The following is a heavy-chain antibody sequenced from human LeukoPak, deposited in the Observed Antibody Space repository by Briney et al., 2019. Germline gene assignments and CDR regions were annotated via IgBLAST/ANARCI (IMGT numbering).Heavy chain of an antibody. CDR3: AREQAVAGSGFDY. V-gene: IGHV4-59*01. J-gene: IGHJ4*02. Sequence: SETLSLTCNVSGASIRTYYWCWIRQPPGKGLEWVGHIYYSGGTRYNPSLRSRVTISVDTSKNQFSLKLNSVTAADTALYYCAREQAVAGSGFDYWGQGTLVTVSS. CDR1: GASIRTYY. D-gene: IGHD6-19*01. CDR2: IYYSGGT.